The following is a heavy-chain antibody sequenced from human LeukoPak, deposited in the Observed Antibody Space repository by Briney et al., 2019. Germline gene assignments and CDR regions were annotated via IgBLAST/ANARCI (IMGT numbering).Heavy chain of an antibody. CDR3: ARENCSGGSCYDY. CDR2: IYYSGST. CDR1: GGSISSSSYY. D-gene: IGHD2-15*01. J-gene: IGHJ4*02. V-gene: IGHV4-39*07. Sequence: TSETLSLTCTVSGGSISSSSYYWGWIRQPPGKGLEWIGSIYYSGSTYYNPSLKSRVTISVDTSKNQFSLKLISVTAADTAVYYCARENCSGGSCYDYWGQGTLVTVSS.